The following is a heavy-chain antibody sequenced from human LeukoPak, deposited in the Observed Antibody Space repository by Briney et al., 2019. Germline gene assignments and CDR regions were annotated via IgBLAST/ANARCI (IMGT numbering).Heavy chain of an antibody. V-gene: IGHV3-7*01. J-gene: IGHJ4*02. CDR3: ARLSYDSSGYYYKRHFDY. Sequence: GGSLRLSCAASGFTFSSYWMSWVRQAPGKGLEWVANIKQDGSEKYYVDSVKGRFTISRDNAKNSLYLQMNSLRAEDTAVYYCARLSYDSSGYYYKRHFDYWGQGTLVTVSS. D-gene: IGHD3-22*01. CDR2: IKQDGSEK. CDR1: GFTFSSYW.